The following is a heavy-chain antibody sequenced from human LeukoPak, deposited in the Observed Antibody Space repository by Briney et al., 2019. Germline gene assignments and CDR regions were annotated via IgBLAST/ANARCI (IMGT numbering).Heavy chain of an antibody. Sequence: SETLSLTCAVYGGSFSGYYWSWIRQPPGKGLEWIGEINHSGSTNYNPSLKSRVTISVDTSKNQFSLKLSSVTAADTAVYYCARDSSSWRSNWFDPWGQGTLVTVSS. V-gene: IGHV4-34*01. CDR2: INHSGST. J-gene: IGHJ5*02. CDR1: GGSFSGYY. D-gene: IGHD6-13*01. CDR3: ARDSSSWRSNWFDP.